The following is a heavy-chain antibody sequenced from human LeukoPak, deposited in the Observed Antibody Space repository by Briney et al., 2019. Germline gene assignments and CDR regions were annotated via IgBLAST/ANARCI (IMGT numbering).Heavy chain of an antibody. CDR1: GFTFSSYS. CDR3: ASRLTDSSGYYPSYYFDY. CDR2: ISSSSSYI. V-gene: IGHV3-21*01. J-gene: IGHJ4*02. Sequence: GGSLRLSCAASGFTFSSYSMNWVRQAPGKGLEWVSSISSSSSYIYYADSVKGRFTISRDNAKNSLYLQMNSLRAEDTAVYYCASRLTDSSGYYPSYYFDYWGQGTLVTVSS. D-gene: IGHD3-22*01.